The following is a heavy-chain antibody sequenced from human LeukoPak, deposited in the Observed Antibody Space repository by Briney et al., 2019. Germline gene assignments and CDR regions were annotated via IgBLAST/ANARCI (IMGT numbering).Heavy chain of an antibody. Sequence: GGSLRLSCAASGFTFSDYAMHWVRQAPGKGLEWVAVISYDGSNKYYADSVKGRFTISRDNSKNTLYLQMNSLRAEDTAVYYCAREYSGDGAFDIWGQGTMVTVSS. CDR2: ISYDGSNK. CDR1: GFTFSDYA. D-gene: IGHD5-12*01. V-gene: IGHV3-30-3*01. CDR3: AREYSGDGAFDI. J-gene: IGHJ3*02.